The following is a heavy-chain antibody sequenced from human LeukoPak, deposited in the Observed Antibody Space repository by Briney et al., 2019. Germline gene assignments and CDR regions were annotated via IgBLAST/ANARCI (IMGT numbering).Heavy chain of an antibody. J-gene: IGHJ4*02. CDR1: GGTFSSYA. CDR3: ARDYCSSTSCPRPYFDY. CDR2: IIPIFGTA. V-gene: IGHV1-69*01. D-gene: IGHD2-2*01. Sequence: SVKVSCKASGGTFSSYAISWVRLAPGQGLEWMGGIIPIFGTANYAQKFQGRVTITADESTSTAYMELSSLRSEDTAVYYCARDYCSSTSCPRPYFDYWGQGTLVTVSS.